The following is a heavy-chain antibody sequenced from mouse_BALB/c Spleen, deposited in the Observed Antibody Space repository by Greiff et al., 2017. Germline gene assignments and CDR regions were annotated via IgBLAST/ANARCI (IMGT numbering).Heavy chain of an antibody. CDR3: AKHETGGGNYFDY. D-gene: IGHD2-14*01. Sequence: VMLVESGPGLVAPSQSLSITCTVSGFSLTDYGVSWIRQPPGKGLEWLGVIWGGGSTYYNSALKSRLSISKDNSKSQVFLKMNSLQTDDTAMYYCAKHETGGGNYFDYWGQGTTLTVSS. J-gene: IGHJ2*01. CDR2: IWGGGST. CDR1: GFSLTDYG. V-gene: IGHV2-6-5*01.